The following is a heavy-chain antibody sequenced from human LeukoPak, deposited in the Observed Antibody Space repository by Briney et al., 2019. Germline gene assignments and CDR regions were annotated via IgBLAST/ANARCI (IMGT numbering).Heavy chain of an antibody. V-gene: IGHV4-59*01. J-gene: IGHJ4*02. CDR3: ARGIYCSSSSCYYYFDY. CDR2: IYYSGST. CDR1: GGSMNNYY. Sequence: SETLSLTCTVSGGSMNNYYWSWIRQPPGKGLEWIGYIYYSGSTNYNPSLKSRVTISVDTSKNQFSLKLNSVTAADTAVYYCARGIYCSSSSCYYYFDYWGQGTLVTVSS. D-gene: IGHD2-2*01.